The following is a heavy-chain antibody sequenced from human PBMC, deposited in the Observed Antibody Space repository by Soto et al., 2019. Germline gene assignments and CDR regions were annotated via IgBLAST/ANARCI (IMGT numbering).Heavy chain of an antibody. CDR2: IYYSGST. Sequence: QVQLQESGPGLVKPSETLSLTCIVSGGSISSYYWSWIRQPPGKGLELIGNIYYSGSTNYNSSLTDLVTLSVDTSKYQTPLKLTSVTAADTAMYYWARRRSSGGSWILDYWGQGALVTVSS. CDR3: ARRRSSGGSWILDY. D-gene: IGHD2-15*01. J-gene: IGHJ4*02. V-gene: IGHV4-59*01. CDR1: GGSISSYY.